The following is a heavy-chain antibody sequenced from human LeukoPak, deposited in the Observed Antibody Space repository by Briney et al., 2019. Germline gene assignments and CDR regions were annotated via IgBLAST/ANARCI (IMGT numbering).Heavy chain of an antibody. V-gene: IGHV1-69*05. Sequence: ASVKVSCKASGGTFSTYAITWVRQAPGQGLERMGGIIPISGKANYAQKFQGRVTMTRDMSTSTVYMELSSLRSEDTAVYYCARAAYSSHDAFDIWGQGTMVTVSS. CDR2: IIPISGKA. D-gene: IGHD6-13*01. CDR1: GGTFSTYA. CDR3: ARAAYSSHDAFDI. J-gene: IGHJ3*02.